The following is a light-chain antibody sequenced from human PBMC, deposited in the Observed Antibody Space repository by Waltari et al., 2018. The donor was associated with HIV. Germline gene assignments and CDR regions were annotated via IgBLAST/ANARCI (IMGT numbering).Light chain of an antibody. V-gene: IGLV1-40*01. CDR3: QSYDSSLSGFWV. J-gene: IGLJ3*02. CDR1: SSNIGADYD. Sequence: QSILTQPPSVSGAPGQRVTISCTGSSSNIGADYDVHWYQQFTGTAPNLLIYGNTNRPSWVPDRFAGPKSGTSASLAITGLQAEDEADYYCQSYDSSLSGFWVFGGGTRLTVL. CDR2: GNT.